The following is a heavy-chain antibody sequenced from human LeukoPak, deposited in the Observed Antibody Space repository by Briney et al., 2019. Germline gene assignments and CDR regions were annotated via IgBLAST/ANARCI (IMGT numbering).Heavy chain of an antibody. CDR2: ISYDGSNK. CDR1: GFTFSSYG. V-gene: IGHV3-30*03. J-gene: IGHJ4*02. CDR3: ARWYYYDSSGYYSY. D-gene: IGHD3-22*01. Sequence: TGGSLRLSCAASGFTFSSYGMHWVRQAPGKGLEWVAAISYDGSNKYYADSVKGRFTISRDNSKNTLYLQMNSLRAEDTAVYYCARWYYYDSSGYYSYWGQGTLVTVSS.